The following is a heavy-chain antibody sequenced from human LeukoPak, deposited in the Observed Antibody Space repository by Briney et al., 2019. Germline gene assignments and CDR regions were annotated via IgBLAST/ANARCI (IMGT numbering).Heavy chain of an antibody. CDR2: TYSGGST. V-gene: IGHV3-66*01. CDR1: GFTVSINC. CDR3: ARVHSDSRGYYQHDY. Sequence: GGSLRLSCAASGFTVSINCMSWVRQAPGKGLEWVSLTYSGGSTYYADSVKGRFTISRDNSKNTLYLQMNSLRAEDTAVYFCARVHSDSRGYYQHDYWAREPWSPSPQ. J-gene: IGHJ4*02. D-gene: IGHD3-22*01.